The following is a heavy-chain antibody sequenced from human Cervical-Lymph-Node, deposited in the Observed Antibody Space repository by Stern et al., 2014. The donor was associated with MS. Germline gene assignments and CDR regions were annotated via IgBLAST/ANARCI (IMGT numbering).Heavy chain of an antibody. CDR2: ISWNSVNI. V-gene: IGHV3-9*01. D-gene: IGHD5-24*01. CDR3: AKGVEDGYNPAYFDY. Sequence: VQLVESGGGLVQPGRSLRLACAATGFTFDDFAMHWVRQRPGKDLEWVSGISWNSVNIAYGDSVKGRFTISRDNAKNSLYLQMNSLRAEDTALYFCAKGVEDGYNPAYFDYWGLGTLVIVSP. CDR1: GFTFDDFA. J-gene: IGHJ4*02.